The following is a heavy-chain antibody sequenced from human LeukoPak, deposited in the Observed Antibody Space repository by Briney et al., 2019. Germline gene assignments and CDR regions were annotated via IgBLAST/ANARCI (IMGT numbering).Heavy chain of an antibody. Sequence: GGSLRLSCAASGFTVSSNYMSWVRQAPGKGLAWVSVIYSGGSTYYADSVKGRFTISRDNSKNTLYLQMNSLRPEDTAVYYCARDREYDILTGYYRGGGGTFDIWGQGTMVTVSS. CDR2: IYSGGST. V-gene: IGHV3-53*01. J-gene: IGHJ3*02. D-gene: IGHD3-9*01. CDR3: ARDREYDILTGYYRGGGGTFDI. CDR1: GFTVSSNY.